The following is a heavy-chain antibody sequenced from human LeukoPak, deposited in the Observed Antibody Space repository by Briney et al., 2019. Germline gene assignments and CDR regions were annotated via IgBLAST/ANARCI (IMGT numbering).Heavy chain of an antibody. D-gene: IGHD3-22*01. Sequence: GGSLRLSCAASGFTFSSYGMHWVRQAPGKGLEWVAAISYDGSNKYYADSVKGRFTISRDNSKNTLYLQMNSLRAEDTAVYYCAKEPQTYYYDSSGYYYDYWGQGTLVTVSS. J-gene: IGHJ4*02. CDR1: GFTFSSYG. V-gene: IGHV3-30*18. CDR3: AKEPQTYYYDSSGYYYDY. CDR2: ISYDGSNK.